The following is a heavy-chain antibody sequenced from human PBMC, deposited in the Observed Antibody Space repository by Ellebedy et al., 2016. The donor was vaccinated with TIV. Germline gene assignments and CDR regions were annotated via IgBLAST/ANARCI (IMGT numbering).Heavy chain of an antibody. V-gene: IGHV1-2*02. J-gene: IGHJ6*03. CDR3: ARVPRGVEPYYYYYMDV. CDR2: INPNSGGT. Sequence: ASVKVSCXASGYTFTGYYMHWVRQAPGQGLEWMGWINPNSGGTNYAQKFQGRVTMTRDTSISTAYMELSRLRSDDTAVYYCARVPRGVEPYYYYYMDVWGKGTTVTVSS. D-gene: IGHD3-10*01. CDR1: GYTFTGYY.